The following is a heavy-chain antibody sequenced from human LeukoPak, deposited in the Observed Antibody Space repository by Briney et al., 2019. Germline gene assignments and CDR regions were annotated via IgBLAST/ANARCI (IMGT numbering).Heavy chain of an antibody. D-gene: IGHD1-26*01. V-gene: IGHV3-30*18. CDR3: AKDRMGELLFDY. CDR1: GFTFSSYG. Sequence: PGRSLRLSCAASGFTFSSYGMHWVRQAPGKGLEWVAVISYDGSNKYYADSVKGRFTISRDNSKNTLYLQMNSLRAEDTAVYYCAKDRMGELLFDYWGQGTLVAVSS. CDR2: ISYDGSNK. J-gene: IGHJ4*02.